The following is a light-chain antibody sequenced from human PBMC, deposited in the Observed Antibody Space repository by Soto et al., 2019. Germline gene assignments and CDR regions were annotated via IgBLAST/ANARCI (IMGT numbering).Light chain of an antibody. CDR3: CSYAGSVV. CDR2: EGS. CDR1: SSDVGSHNV. V-gene: IGLV2-23*01. Sequence: QSVLTQPASVSGSPGQSITISCTGTSSDVGSHNVVSWYQQHPGKAPKLMIYEGSKRPSGVSNRFSGSKSGNTASLTISGLQAEDEADYYCCSYAGSVVFGGGTKVTVL. J-gene: IGLJ2*01.